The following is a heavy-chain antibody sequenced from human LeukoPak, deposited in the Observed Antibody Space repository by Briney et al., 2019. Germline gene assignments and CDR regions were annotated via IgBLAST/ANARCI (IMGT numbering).Heavy chain of an antibody. CDR2: INHSGST. J-gene: IGHJ4*02. CDR3: ARALGYGVFDY. D-gene: IGHD2-8*01. CDR1: GGSFSGYY. Sequence: SETLSLTCAVYGGSFSGYYWSWIRQPPGKGLEWIGEINHSGSTNYNPSLKSRVTISVDTSKNQFSLKLSSVTAADTAVYYCARALGYGVFDYWGQGTLVTVSS. V-gene: IGHV4-34*01.